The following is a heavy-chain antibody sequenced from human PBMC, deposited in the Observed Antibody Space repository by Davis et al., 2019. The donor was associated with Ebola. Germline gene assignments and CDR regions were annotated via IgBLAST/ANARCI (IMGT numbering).Heavy chain of an antibody. CDR3: VPGTWI. V-gene: IGHV3-48*03. J-gene: IGHJ4*02. D-gene: IGHD5-18*01. CDR2: VGNSVDRI. CDR1: GFIFSDYE. Sequence: GESLKISCEASGFIFSDYEMNWVRQTPGKGLEWVAYVGNSVDRIHYAASVKGRFTASRDNARHSLFLQMNNLKLEDTGFYYCVPGTWIRGQGMRVTVSA.